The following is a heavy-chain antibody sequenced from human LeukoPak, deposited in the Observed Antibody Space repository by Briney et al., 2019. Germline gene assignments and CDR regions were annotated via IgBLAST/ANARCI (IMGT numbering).Heavy chain of an antibody. D-gene: IGHD3-10*01. CDR3: ARDSSSSGSYYNLFDY. V-gene: IGHV4-31*03. CDR2: IYYSGST. J-gene: IGHJ4*02. CDR1: GGSISSGGYY. Sequence: SQTLSLTCTVSGGSISSGGYYWSWIRQHPGKGLEWIGYIYYSGSTYYNPSLKSRVTISVDTSKNQFSLKLSSVTAADTAVYYCARDSSSSGSYYNLFDYWGQGTLVTVSS.